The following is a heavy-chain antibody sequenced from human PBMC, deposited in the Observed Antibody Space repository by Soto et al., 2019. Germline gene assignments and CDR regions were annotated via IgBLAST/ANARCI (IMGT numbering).Heavy chain of an antibody. D-gene: IGHD3-3*01. CDR1: GFTFSSYG. Sequence: GGALRLSCAASGFTFSSYGMHWVRQAPGKGLEWVAVIWYDGSNKYYADSVKGRFTISRDNSKNTLYLQMNSLRAEDTAVYYCARARRDRITIFGVAPHSWFDPWGQGTLVTVSS. J-gene: IGHJ5*02. CDR3: ARARRDRITIFGVAPHSWFDP. CDR2: IWYDGSNK. V-gene: IGHV3-33*01.